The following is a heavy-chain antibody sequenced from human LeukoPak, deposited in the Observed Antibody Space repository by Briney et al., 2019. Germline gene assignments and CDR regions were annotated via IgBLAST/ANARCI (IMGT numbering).Heavy chain of an antibody. CDR1: GYTFTSYY. CDR3: ARGGHYYGSGSYYLDY. Sequence: GASVKVSCKASGYTFTSYYMHWVRQAPGQGLEWMGIINPSGGSTSYAQKFQGRVTMTRDMSTSTVYMELSSLRSEDTAVYYCARGGHYYGSGSYYLDYWGQGNLVTVSS. CDR2: INPSGGST. V-gene: IGHV1-46*01. D-gene: IGHD3-10*01. J-gene: IGHJ4*02.